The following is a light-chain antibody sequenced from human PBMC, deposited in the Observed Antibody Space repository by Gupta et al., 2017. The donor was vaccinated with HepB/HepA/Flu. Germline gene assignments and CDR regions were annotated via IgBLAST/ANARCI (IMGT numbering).Light chain of an antibody. CDR1: QSLLYRPKNKNY. J-gene: IGKJ4*01. CDR3: QQDYSISS. CDR2: GAS. Sequence: DIVMTQSPDSLAVSLGARATINCKSSQSLLYRPKNKNYLAWYQHKLGQPPKLLIYGASTRESGVPDRFSGSGSGTDFSLIISSLQAEDVAIYYCQQDYSISSFGGGTKVEI. V-gene: IGKV4-1*01.